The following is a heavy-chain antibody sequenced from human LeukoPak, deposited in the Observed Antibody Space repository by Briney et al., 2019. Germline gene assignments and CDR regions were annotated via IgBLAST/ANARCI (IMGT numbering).Heavy chain of an antibody. CDR2: ITTSSTTK. D-gene: IGHD4-11*01. Sequence: GGSLRLSCAASGFAFNTYSMNWVRQAPGKGLQWVSSITTSSTTKYYADSVKGRFTISRDNAKNSLYLQMDSLRDEDTAVYYCVRDAAYSAFNMWGQGTMVAVSS. CDR1: GFAFNTYS. V-gene: IGHV3-48*02. J-gene: IGHJ3*02. CDR3: VRDAAYSAFNM.